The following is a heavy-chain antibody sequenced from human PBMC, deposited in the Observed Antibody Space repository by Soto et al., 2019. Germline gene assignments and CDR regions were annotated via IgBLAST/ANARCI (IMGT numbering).Heavy chain of an antibody. CDR2: IWHDGSRG. CDR1: GFTFSTFG. Sequence: PGGSLRLSCAASGFTFSTFGMHWVRQAPGKGLEWVGLIWHDGSRGYYADSVKGRFIISRDNSKNMVFLEMNSLRAEDTAVYYCARVNGCADDCKCGLLDFWGQGTQVTVSS. V-gene: IGHV3-33*01. CDR3: ARVNGCADDCKCGLLDF. J-gene: IGHJ4*02. D-gene: IGHD2-21*02.